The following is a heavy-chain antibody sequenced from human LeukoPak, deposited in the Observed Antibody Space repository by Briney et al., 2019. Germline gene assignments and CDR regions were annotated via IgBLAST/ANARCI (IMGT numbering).Heavy chain of an antibody. D-gene: IGHD1-1*01. Sequence: SGGSLRLSCAASGFTFSSYGMHWVRQAPGKGLEWVAVISYDGSNKYYADSVKGRFTISRDNSKNTLYLQMNSLRVEDTAVYYCARDGNWNLDYWGQGTLVTVSS. CDR2: ISYDGSNK. J-gene: IGHJ4*02. CDR3: ARDGNWNLDY. V-gene: IGHV3-30*03. CDR1: GFTFSSYG.